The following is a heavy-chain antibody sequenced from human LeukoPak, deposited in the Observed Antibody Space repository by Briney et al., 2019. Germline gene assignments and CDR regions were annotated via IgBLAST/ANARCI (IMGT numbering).Heavy chain of an antibody. D-gene: IGHD1-26*01. J-gene: IGHJ6*02. CDR3: TTGFAGSYYYYGMDV. CDR1: GFTFSNAW. Sequence: GGSLRLSCAASGFTFSNAWMSWVRQAPGKGLEWVGRIKSKTDGGTTDYAAPVKGRFTISRDDSKNTLYLQMNSLKTEDSAVYYCTTGFAGSYYYYGMDVWGQGTTVTVSS. V-gene: IGHV3-15*01. CDR2: IKSKTDGGTT.